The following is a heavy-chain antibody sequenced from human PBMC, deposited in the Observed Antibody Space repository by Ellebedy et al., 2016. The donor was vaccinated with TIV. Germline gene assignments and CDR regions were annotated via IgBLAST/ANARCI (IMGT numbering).Heavy chain of an antibody. V-gene: IGHV3-21*01. CDR1: GFTFSSYS. CDR3: ASREMTANCSSTSCLQSGVDY. CDR2: ISSSSSYI. D-gene: IGHD2-2*01. Sequence: GGSLRLSXAASGFTFSSYSMNWVRQAPGKGLEWVSSISSSSSYIYYADSVKGRFTISRDNAKNSLYLQMNSLRAEDTAVYYCASREMTANCSSTSCLQSGVDYWGQGTLVTVSS. J-gene: IGHJ4*02.